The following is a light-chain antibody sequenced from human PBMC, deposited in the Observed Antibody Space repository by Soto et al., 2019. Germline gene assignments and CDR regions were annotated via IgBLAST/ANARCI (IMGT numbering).Light chain of an antibody. CDR3: CSYTSSKTYV. CDR2: DVS. V-gene: IGLV2-14*03. Sequence: QPVLTQPASVSGSPGQSITISCTGTGSDVGGYDSVSWYQQHPGKAPKLMIYDVSDRPSGVSNRFSGSKSGNTASLTISGLQAEDEADYYCCSYTSSKTYVFGTGTKLTVL. J-gene: IGLJ1*01. CDR1: GSDVGGYDS.